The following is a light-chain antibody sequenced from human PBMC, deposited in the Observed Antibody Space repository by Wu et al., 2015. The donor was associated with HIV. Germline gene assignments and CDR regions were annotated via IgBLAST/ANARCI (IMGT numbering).Light chain of an antibody. CDR3: QQHKTYPRT. J-gene: IGKJ1*01. Sequence: DIQLTQSPSFLSASVGDRVTIICRVSQGIDFYLAWYQQKSGEAPQLLVYAASTLQSGVPSRFSGSGSGTEFTLTISSLQPEDFATYYCQQHKTYPRTFGQGTRVDIE. CDR1: QGIDFY. V-gene: IGKV1-9*01. CDR2: AAS.